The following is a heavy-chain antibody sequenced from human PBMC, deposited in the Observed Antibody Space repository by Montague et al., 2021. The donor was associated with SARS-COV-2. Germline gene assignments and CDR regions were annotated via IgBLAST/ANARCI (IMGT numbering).Heavy chain of an antibody. CDR1: GGSITSGGYY. CDR3: ARDRGWGSRGAGYIDL. D-gene: IGHD2-21*01. V-gene: IGHV4-31*03. Sequence: LSLTCTVSGGSITSGGYYWTWIRQHPGKGLEWIGYIYHTGSTYYNPSLQSRLRTSVDTSKNEFSLTLTSVTAADTAIYYCARDRGWGSRGAGYIDLWGRGTLVTVSS. CDR2: IYHTGST. J-gene: IGHJ2*01.